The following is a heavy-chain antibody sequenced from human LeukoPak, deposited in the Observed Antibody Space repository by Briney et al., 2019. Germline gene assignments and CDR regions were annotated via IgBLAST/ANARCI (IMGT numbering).Heavy chain of an antibody. J-gene: IGHJ4*02. CDR1: GYTFTGYY. Sequence: SCKASGYTFTGYYLHWVRQAPGKGLEWVANIKEDGSDKYYVDSVKGRFTISRDNAKNSQYLQMNSLRAEDTAVYYCARDTGYNTFDYWGQGTLVTVSS. V-gene: IGHV3-7*05. CDR2: IKEDGSDK. CDR3: ARDTGYNTFDY. D-gene: IGHD5-24*01.